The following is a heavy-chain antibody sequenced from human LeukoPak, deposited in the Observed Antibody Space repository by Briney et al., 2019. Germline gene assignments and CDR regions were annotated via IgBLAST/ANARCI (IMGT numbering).Heavy chain of an antibody. CDR3: VRDLYRIVVVPHYFDY. Sequence: GGSLRLSCAASGFTFSRHSMNWVRQAPGKGLEWVSSISGSSSYIYYADSVKGRFTISRDNARNTLYLKMNSLRAEDTAVYYCVRDLYRIVVVPHYFDYWGQGTLVTVSS. CDR2: ISGSSSYI. J-gene: IGHJ4*02. D-gene: IGHD3-22*01. CDR1: GFTFSRHS. V-gene: IGHV3-21*01.